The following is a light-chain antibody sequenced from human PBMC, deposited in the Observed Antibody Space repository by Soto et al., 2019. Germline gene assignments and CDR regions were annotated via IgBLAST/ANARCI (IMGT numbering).Light chain of an antibody. Sequence: QSALTQPASVCGSPGQSITISCTGTSSDVGAYNYVSWYQQHPGKAPKLMIFEVSDRPSGVSNRFSGSKSGNTASLTISGLQAEDEADYYCSSYTSSNTLVFGGGTKVTVL. CDR1: SSDVGAYNY. CDR3: SSYTSSNTLV. V-gene: IGLV2-14*01. CDR2: EVS. J-gene: IGLJ2*01.